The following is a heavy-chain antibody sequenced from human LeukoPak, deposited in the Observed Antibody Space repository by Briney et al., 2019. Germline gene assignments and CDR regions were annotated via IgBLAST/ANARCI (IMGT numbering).Heavy chain of an antibody. V-gene: IGHV4-61*09. J-gene: IGHJ4*02. Sequence: PSQTLSLTCTVSGDSLTSGSRYWSWIRQPAGKGLEWIGHFYSSTRTTYNPSLESRVTISVDKSKNQFSLKLSSVTAADTAVYYCARDRGYGDYEYYFDYWGQGTLVTVSS. CDR1: GDSLTSGSRY. CDR3: ARDRGYGDYEYYFDY. CDR2: FYSSTRT. D-gene: IGHD4-17*01.